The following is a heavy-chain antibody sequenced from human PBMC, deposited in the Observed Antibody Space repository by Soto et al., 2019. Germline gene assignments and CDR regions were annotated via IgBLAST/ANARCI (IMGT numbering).Heavy chain of an antibody. CDR1: GFTFSSYA. V-gene: IGHV3-23*01. CDR2: ISGSGGST. Sequence: GGSLRLSCAASGFTFSSYAMSWVRQAPGKGLEWVSGISGSGGSTYYADSVKGRFTISRDDSKNTLSLQMNSLRAEDTAVYYCAKDINSDYYDSGDYSSDAFDIWGQGTMVTVSS. CDR3: AKDINSDYYDSGDYSSDAFDI. J-gene: IGHJ3*02. D-gene: IGHD3-22*01.